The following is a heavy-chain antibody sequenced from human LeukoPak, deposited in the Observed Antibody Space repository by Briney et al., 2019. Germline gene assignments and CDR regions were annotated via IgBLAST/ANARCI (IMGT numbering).Heavy chain of an antibody. V-gene: IGHV1-8*03. J-gene: IGHJ5*02. CDR3: ARATYYYGSGSYGDWFDP. Sequence: ASVKVSCKASGYTFTSYDINWVRQATGQGLEWMGWMNPNSGNTGYAQKFQGRVTITRNTSISTAYMELSGLRSEDTVVYYCARATYYYGSGSYGDWFDPWGQGTLVTVSS. CDR1: GYTFTSYD. D-gene: IGHD3-10*01. CDR2: MNPNSGNT.